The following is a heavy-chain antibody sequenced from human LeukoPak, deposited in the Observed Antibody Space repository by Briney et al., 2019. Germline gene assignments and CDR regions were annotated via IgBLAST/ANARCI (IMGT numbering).Heavy chain of an antibody. D-gene: IGHD6-19*01. CDR1: GFTFDDYA. CDR2: ISWNSVSI. V-gene: IGHV3-9*03. CDR3: AKDITAGAVASAAFDY. J-gene: IGHJ4*02. Sequence: GGSLRLSCAASGFTFDDYAMHWFRQAPGKGLEWVSGISWNSVSIGYADSLKGRFTISRENAKNSLYLQMNSLRAEDMALYYCAKDITAGAVASAAFDYWGQGTLVTVSS.